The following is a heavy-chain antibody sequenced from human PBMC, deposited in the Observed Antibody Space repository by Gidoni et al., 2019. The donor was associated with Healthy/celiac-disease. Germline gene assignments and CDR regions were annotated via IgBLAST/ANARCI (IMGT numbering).Heavy chain of an antibody. Sequence: EVQLVESGGGLVQPGRSLRLSCAASGFTFDDYAMHWVRQAPGKGLEWVSGISWNSGSIGYADSVKGRFTISRDNAKNSLYLQMNSLRAEDTALYYCAKVRSSSWYPAFDYWGQGTLVTVSS. V-gene: IGHV3-9*01. D-gene: IGHD6-13*01. J-gene: IGHJ4*02. CDR1: GFTFDDYA. CDR3: AKVRSSSWYPAFDY. CDR2: ISWNSGSI.